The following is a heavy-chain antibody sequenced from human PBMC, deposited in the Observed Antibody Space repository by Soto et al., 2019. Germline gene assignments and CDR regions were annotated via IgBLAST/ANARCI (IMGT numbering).Heavy chain of an antibody. Sequence: QVQLQESGPGLVKPSQTLSLTCTVSGGSISSGDYYWSWIRQPPGKGLEWIGYIYYSGSTYYNPSLKSXXTXSXXPSKNQFSLKLSSVTAADTAVYYCARAEGEDAFDIWGQGTMVTVSS. CDR2: IYYSGST. CDR3: ARAEGEDAFDI. J-gene: IGHJ3*02. CDR1: GGSISSGDYY. V-gene: IGHV4-30-4*01.